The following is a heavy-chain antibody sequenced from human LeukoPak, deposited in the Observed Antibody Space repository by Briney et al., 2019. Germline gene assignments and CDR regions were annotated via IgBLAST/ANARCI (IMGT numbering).Heavy chain of an antibody. V-gene: IGHV3-7*01. J-gene: IGHJ4*02. CDR3: ARERSGWYERWLDY. CDR1: GFTFSGYG. Sequence: PGGSLRLSCAASGFTFSGYGMTWVRQAPGKGLEWVANRKQDGGERNYVDSVKGRFTITRDNAKNSLYLQMNSLRVEDTAVYYCARERSGWYERWLDYWGQGTLVTVSS. D-gene: IGHD6-19*01. CDR2: RKQDGGER.